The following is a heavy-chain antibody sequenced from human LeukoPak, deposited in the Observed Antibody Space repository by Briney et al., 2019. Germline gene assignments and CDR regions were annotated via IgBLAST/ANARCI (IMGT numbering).Heavy chain of an antibody. CDR1: GGSISSSSYY. D-gene: IGHD5-18*01. Sequence: SETLSLTCTVSGGSISSSSYYWGWIRQPPGKGLEWIGSIYYSGSTYYNPSLKSRVTISVDTSKNQFSLKLSSVTAADTAVYYCARADTAMVTPSGGYYYYGMDVWGQGTTVTVSS. J-gene: IGHJ6*02. CDR2: IYYSGST. V-gene: IGHV4-39*07. CDR3: ARADTAMVTPSGGYYYYGMDV.